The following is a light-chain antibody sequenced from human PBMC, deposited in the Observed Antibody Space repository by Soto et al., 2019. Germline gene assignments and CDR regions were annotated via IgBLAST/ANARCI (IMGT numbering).Light chain of an antibody. J-gene: IGLJ1*01. CDR1: SSDVGGYNY. V-gene: IGLV2-14*03. CDR2: DVS. CDR3: CSYTTSSTYV. Sequence: QSDLTQPVSVSGFPGEVIAIFCTRNSSDVGGYNYVSWYQQHPGKAPKLMIYDVSNRPSGVSNRFSGSKSGNTASLTISGLQAEDEADYYCCSYTTSSTYVFGTGTKVTVL.